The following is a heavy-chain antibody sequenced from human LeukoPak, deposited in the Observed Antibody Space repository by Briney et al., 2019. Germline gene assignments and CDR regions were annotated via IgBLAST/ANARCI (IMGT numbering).Heavy chain of an antibody. J-gene: IGHJ4*02. CDR1: GYTFTGYN. V-gene: IGHV1-2*02. CDR2: INPNSGGT. D-gene: IGHD6-13*01. CDR3: ARDRLAAAGSGG. Sequence: ASVKVSCKASGYTFTGYNIHWVRQAPGQGLEWTGWINPNSGGTNYAQKFQGRVTMTRDTSINTAYMEVSRLRSDDTAVYYCARDRLAAAGSGGWGQGTLVTVFS.